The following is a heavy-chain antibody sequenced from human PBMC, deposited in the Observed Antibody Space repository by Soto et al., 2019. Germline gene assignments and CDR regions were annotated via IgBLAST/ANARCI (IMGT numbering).Heavy chain of an antibody. J-gene: IGHJ6*02. CDR2: IVPRFGSP. D-gene: IGHD5-18*01. CDR3: ARDWIQLRLGKYSFNGMDV. CDR1: GGTFSDYA. Sequence: QVQLVQSGAEMRKPGSSLRVSCKASGGTFSDYAFSWWRQAPGQGLEWMGGIVPRFGSPNYAQKFGGRVTITADTSSSTVYMALSSLRFDDTAVYFCARDWIQLRLGKYSFNGMDVWGQGTTIIVSS. V-gene: IGHV1-69*06.